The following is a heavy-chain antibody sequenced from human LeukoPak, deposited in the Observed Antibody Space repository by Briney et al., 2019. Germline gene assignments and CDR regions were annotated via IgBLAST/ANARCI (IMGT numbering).Heavy chain of an antibody. Sequence: GGSLSLSCAASGFTFSDHYMDWVRQAPGKGLEWVGRIRNRAKSYTTQYAPSVKDRFTISRDDSRNSLYLQMNSLKTEDTAVYFCARVGDYYDSRGYSTDAFDIWGQGTMVTVSS. V-gene: IGHV3-72*01. CDR2: IRNRAKSYTT. D-gene: IGHD3-22*01. CDR3: ARVGDYYDSRGYSTDAFDI. CDR1: GFTFSDHY. J-gene: IGHJ3*02.